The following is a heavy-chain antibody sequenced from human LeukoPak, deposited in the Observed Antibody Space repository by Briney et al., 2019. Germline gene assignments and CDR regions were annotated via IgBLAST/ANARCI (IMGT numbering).Heavy chain of an antibody. CDR2: IYTSVNT. D-gene: IGHD3-16*01. Sequence: PPETLSLTCTVSGGSISSGSYYWSWIRQPAGKGLEWIGRIYTSVNTNYNPSLKSRVSISVVTSKNQFSLQLSSVTAADTAVYYCAREVHDYVWGSQHDALDIWGQGTMVTVSS. CDR1: GGSISSGSYY. CDR3: AREVHDYVWGSQHDALDI. V-gene: IGHV4-61*02. J-gene: IGHJ3*02.